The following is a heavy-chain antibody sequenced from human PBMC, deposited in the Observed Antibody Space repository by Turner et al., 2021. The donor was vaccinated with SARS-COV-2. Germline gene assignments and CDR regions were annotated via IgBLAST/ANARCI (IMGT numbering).Heavy chain of an antibody. J-gene: IGHJ4*02. CDR1: GFTFSNYA. Sequence: QVLLVESGGGVVQPGRSRRLSCAASGFTFSNYAMHWVRQAPGKGLEWVAVISSVGNNQHYADSVKGRFTVSRDDSKNSLYLQINSLRAEDTGVYYCARDRITVAGNLDHWGQGTLVTVSS. D-gene: IGHD6-19*01. V-gene: IGHV3-30-3*01. CDR2: ISSVGNNQ. CDR3: ARDRITVAGNLDH.